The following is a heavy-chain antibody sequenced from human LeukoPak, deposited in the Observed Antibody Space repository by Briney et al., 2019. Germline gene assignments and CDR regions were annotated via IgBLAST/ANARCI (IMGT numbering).Heavy chain of an antibody. CDR1: GGSFSGYY. CDR3: ARGDNDSSGPFDY. V-gene: IGHV4-34*01. D-gene: IGHD3-22*01. CDR2: INHSGSA. J-gene: IGHJ4*02. Sequence: SETLSLTCAVYGGSFSGYYWRWIRQPPGKGLEWIGEINHSGSANYNPSLRSRVTISVDTSKNQFSLKLSSVTAADTAVYYCARGDNDSSGPFDYWGQGTLVTVSA.